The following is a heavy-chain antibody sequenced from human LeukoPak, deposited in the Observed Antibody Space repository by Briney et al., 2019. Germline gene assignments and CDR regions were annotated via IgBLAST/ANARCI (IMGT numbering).Heavy chain of an antibody. CDR2: ISYDGSNK. V-gene: IGHV3-30*04. D-gene: IGHD4-17*01. CDR3: ARNPPNDYGDYALGYYYGMDV. J-gene: IGHJ6*02. CDR1: GVTFSSYA. Sequence: GGSLRLSCAASGVTFSSYAMHWVRQAPGEGLEWVAVISYDGSNKYYADSVKGRLTISRDNSKNTMYLQMNSLRAEDTAAYYCARNPPNDYGDYALGYYYGMDVWGQGTTVTVSS.